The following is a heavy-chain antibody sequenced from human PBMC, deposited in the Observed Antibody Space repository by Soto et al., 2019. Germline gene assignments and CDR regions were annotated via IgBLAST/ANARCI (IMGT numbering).Heavy chain of an antibody. D-gene: IGHD5-18*01. Sequence: QVQLVESGGGVVQPGRSLRLSCAASGFTFSSYGMHWVRQAPGKGLGWGAVIWYDGSNKYYADSVKGRFTISRDNSKNTLYLQMNSLRAEDTAVYYCARAGYKSYYFDYWGQGTLVTVSS. CDR2: IWYDGSNK. CDR3: ARAGYKSYYFDY. CDR1: GFTFSSYG. J-gene: IGHJ4*02. V-gene: IGHV3-33*01.